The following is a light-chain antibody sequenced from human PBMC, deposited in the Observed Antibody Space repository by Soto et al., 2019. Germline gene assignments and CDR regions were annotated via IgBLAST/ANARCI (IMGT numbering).Light chain of an antibody. CDR2: GVS. J-gene: IGKJ4*01. V-gene: IGKV3D-15*01. CDR1: QSVTT. CDR3: QQYNNWPPVA. Sequence: EIVMTQSPATLSVSPGERATLSCRASQSVTTLAWYQQKPGQAPRLLIYGVSTRATGTPARFSGSGSGTDFTLTISSLQSEDFAVYYCQQYNNWPPVAFGGGTKVEIK.